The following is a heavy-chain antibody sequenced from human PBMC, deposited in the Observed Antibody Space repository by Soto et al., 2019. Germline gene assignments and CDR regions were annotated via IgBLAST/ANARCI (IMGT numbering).Heavy chain of an antibody. CDR3: ARDGAGEQLWSHYGMDV. D-gene: IGHD5-18*01. CDR1: GGSISSGGYY. CDR2: IYYSGST. V-gene: IGHV4-31*03. Sequence: QVQLQESGPGLVKPSQTLSLTCTVSGGSISSGGYYWSWIRQHPGKGLERIGYIYYSGSTYYNPSLKSRVTISVDTSKNQFSLKLSSVTAADTAVYYCARDGAGEQLWSHYGMDVWGQGTTVTVSS. J-gene: IGHJ6*02.